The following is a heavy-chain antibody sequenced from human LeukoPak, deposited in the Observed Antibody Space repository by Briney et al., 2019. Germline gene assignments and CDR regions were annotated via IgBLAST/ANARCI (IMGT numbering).Heavy chain of an antibody. CDR1: GFTFSSYA. CDR3: ARDGAYYYDSSGPPLDY. D-gene: IGHD3-22*01. Sequence: PGGSLRLSCAASGFTFSSYAMSWVRQAPGKGLEWVSAISGSGGSTYYADSVKGRFTISRDNSKNTLYLQMNSLRAEDTAVYYCARDGAYYYDSSGPPLDYWGQGTLVTVSS. V-gene: IGHV3-23*01. CDR2: ISGSGGST. J-gene: IGHJ4*02.